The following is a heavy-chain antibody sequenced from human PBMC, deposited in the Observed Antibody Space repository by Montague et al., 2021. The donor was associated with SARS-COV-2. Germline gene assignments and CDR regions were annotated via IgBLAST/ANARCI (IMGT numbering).Heavy chain of an antibody. CDR2: IYYSGST. Sequence: SETLSLTYTVSGGSISSYYWSWIRQPPGKGLEWIGYIYYSGSTNYNPSLKSRVTISVDTSKDQFSLKLSSVTAADMAVYYCARVFPRWLQFDPYFDYWGQGTLVTVSS. CDR3: ARVFPRWLQFDPYFDY. CDR1: GGSISSYY. V-gene: IGHV4-59*01. D-gene: IGHD5-24*01. J-gene: IGHJ4*02.